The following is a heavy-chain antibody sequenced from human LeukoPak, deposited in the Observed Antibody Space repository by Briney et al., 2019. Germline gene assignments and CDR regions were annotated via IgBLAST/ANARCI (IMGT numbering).Heavy chain of an antibody. V-gene: IGHV3-11*04. CDR3: ARDLLRMRDAFDI. D-gene: IGHD2-8*01. J-gene: IGHJ3*02. CDR1: GFTFSEYY. CDR2: ISSSGSSI. Sequence: GXXLRLSCAASGFTFSEYYMSWIREAPGKGLEWVSYISSSGSSIYYADSVKGRFTISRDNAKNSLYLQMNSLRAEDTAVYYCARDLLRMRDAFDIWGQGTMVTVSS.